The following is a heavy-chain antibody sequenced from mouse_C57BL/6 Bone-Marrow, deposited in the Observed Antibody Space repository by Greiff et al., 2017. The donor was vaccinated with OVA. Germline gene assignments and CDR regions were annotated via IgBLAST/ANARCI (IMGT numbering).Heavy chain of an antibody. CDR2: IYPGSGST. CDR1: GYTFTSYW. CDR3: ARKGKLAYYYYFDY. V-gene: IGHV1-55*01. Sequence: QVQLQQPGAELVKPGASVKMSCKASGYTFTSYWITWVKQRPGQGLEWIGDIYPGSGSTNYNGKFKGKATLTADKSSSTAYMQLSSLTSEDSAVYFCARKGKLAYYYYFDYWGQGTTLTVSS. D-gene: IGHD2-10*01. J-gene: IGHJ2*01.